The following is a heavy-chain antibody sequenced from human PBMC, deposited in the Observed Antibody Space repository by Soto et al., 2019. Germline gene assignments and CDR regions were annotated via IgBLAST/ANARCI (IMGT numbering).Heavy chain of an antibody. D-gene: IGHD3-22*01. J-gene: IGHJ4*02. CDR2: INPSGGST. V-gene: IGHV1-46*01. CDR3: ARSPYSSGYYYAIDY. CDR1: GYTLIMYY. Sequence: ASVKVSCKASGYTLIMYYIHWMRQAPGQGLEWMGLINPSGGSTTYAQKFQGRVTMTRDTSTSTVYMDLSSLKSEDTAVYYCARSPYSSGYYYAIDYWCQGTQVTVSS.